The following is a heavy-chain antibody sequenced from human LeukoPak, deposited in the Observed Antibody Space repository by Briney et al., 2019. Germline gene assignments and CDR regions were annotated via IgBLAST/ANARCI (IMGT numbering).Heavy chain of an antibody. V-gene: IGHV4-39*01. Sequence: SGTLSLTCTVSGGSISSSSYYWGWLRQPPGQGLEWIGTIYYSGSTYYNPSLKSRVTISVDTSKNQFSLKLSSVTAADTAVYYCARYVLSVAGTSLWGQGTLVTVSS. CDR1: GGSISSSSYY. J-gene: IGHJ4*02. CDR2: IYYSGST. CDR3: ARYVLSVAGTSL. D-gene: IGHD6-19*01.